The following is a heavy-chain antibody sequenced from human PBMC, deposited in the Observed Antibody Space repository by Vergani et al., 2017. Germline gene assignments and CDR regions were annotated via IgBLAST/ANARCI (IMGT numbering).Heavy chain of an antibody. Sequence: EVQLVESGGGLVKPGGSLRLSCAASGFTFSSYSMNWVRQAPGKGLEWVSSISSSSSYIYYADSVKGRFTISRENAKNSLYLQMNSLRAEDTAVYYCAGDQGQWLVKAPLWGQGTLVTVSS. CDR1: GFTFSSYS. CDR2: ISSSSSYI. D-gene: IGHD6-19*01. CDR3: AGDQGQWLVKAPL. J-gene: IGHJ4*02. V-gene: IGHV3-21*01.